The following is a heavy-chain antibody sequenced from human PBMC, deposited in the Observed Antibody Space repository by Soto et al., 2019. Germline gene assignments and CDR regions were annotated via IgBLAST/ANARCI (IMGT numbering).Heavy chain of an antibody. D-gene: IGHD3-16*01. CDR1: GGSITTSY. J-gene: IGHJ4*02. CDR2: ISTRGST. Sequence: PSETLSLTCTVSGGSITTSYWSWIRQAAGKGLEWIGLISTRGSTNYNPSLKSRVTMSLDTSNNHFSLRLSSVTAADTAIYYCATSLGGFGDFWGQGTLVTVSS. CDR3: ATSLGGFGDF. V-gene: IGHV4-4*07.